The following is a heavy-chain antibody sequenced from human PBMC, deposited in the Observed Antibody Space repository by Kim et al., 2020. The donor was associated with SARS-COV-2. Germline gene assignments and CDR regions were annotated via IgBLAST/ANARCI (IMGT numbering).Heavy chain of an antibody. CDR2: ISRNSSYT. V-gene: IGHV3-11*05. Sequence: GGSLRLSCAASGFTFSDYYMRWIRQAPGKGLECVSYISRNSSYTNYADSVKGRFTISRDTSKNSLYLQMNSLRAEDTAVYYCATGRYYGMAVWGHGTTVTVSS. CDR1: GFTFSDYY. CDR3: ATGRYYGMAV. J-gene: IGHJ6*02.